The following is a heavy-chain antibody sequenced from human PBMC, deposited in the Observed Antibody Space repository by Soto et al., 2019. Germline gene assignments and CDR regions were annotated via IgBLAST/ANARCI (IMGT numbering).Heavy chain of an antibody. CDR3: AKDPNGDYVGAFDS. CDR2: IRGVAGST. CDR1: GFTFSTFD. Sequence: GGSLRLSCAASGFTFSTFDMTWVRQAPGKGLEWVSLIRGVAGSTHYPDSVKGRFTISKDNSNNMLYLEMNSLRADDTAVYYCAKDPNGDYVGAFDSWGQGTLVTVSS. V-gene: IGHV3-23*01. D-gene: IGHD4-17*01. J-gene: IGHJ4*02.